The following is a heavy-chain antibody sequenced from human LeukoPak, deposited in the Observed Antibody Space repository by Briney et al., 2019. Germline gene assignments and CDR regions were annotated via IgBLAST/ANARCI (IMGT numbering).Heavy chain of an antibody. Sequence: GGSLRLSCAASGFTFSSYAMHWVRQAPGKGLEWVAVISYDGSNKYYADSVKGRFTISRDNSKNTLYLQMNSLRAEDTAVYYCASSDYADYWGQGTLVTVSS. V-gene: IGHV3-30-3*01. D-gene: IGHD5-12*01. CDR3: ASSDYADY. J-gene: IGHJ4*02. CDR2: ISYDGSNK. CDR1: GFTFSSYA.